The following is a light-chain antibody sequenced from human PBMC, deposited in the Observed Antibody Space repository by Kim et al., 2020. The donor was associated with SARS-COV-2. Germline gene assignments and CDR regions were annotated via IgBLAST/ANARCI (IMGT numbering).Light chain of an antibody. CDR2: KAS. Sequence: DIEMTQSPSIVSASVGDRVVITCRASQDINKWLAWYQHRPGKAPKLLISKASSLDSGVPLRFVGNGSGTEFTLTIDSLQPDDFATYFCQQFHRCPLTFGAGTKVDIK. CDR3: QQFHRCPLT. V-gene: IGKV1-5*03. J-gene: IGKJ4*01. CDR1: QDINKW.